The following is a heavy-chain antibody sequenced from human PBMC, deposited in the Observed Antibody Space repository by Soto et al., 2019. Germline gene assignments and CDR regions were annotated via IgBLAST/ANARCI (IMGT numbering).Heavy chain of an antibody. Sequence: QVQLVQSGAEEKKPGASVKVSCKASGYTFTSYAMHLVRQAPGQRLEWMGWINAGNGNTKYSQKFQGRVTITRDTSASTAYMELSSLRSEDTAVYYCARSQGIAVADYWGQGTLVTVSS. CDR2: INAGNGNT. V-gene: IGHV1-3*05. D-gene: IGHD6-19*01. J-gene: IGHJ4*02. CDR3: ARSQGIAVADY. CDR1: GYTFTSYA.